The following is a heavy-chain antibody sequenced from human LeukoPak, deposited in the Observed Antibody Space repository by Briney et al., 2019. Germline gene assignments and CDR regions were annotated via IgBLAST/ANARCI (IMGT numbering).Heavy chain of an antibody. J-gene: IGHJ4*02. CDR2: INSDARST. CDR3: ARAQRYCSGGSCYSGLYYFDY. D-gene: IGHD2-15*01. V-gene: IGHV3-74*01. CDR1: GFTFSNYW. Sequence: PGGSLRLSCAASGFTFSNYWMHWVRQAPGKGLVWVSRINSDARSTSYADSVKGRFTISRDNAKNTLYLQMNRLRSDDTAVYYCARAQRYCSGGSCYSGLYYFDYWGQGTLVTVSS.